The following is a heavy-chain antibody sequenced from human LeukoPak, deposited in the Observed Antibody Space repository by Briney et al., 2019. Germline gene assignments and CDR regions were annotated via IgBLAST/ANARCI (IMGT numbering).Heavy chain of an antibody. CDR1: GGSISSSCYC. Sequence: SETLSLTCTVSGGSISSSCYCWGRLRQPPGKGLEWIGSIYYSSSTYSNPSLKSPVTISVDTSKNQLSLKLSSVTAADTAVYYCARQEGGATTVFDYWGQGTLVTVSS. V-gene: IGHV4-39*01. J-gene: IGHJ4*02. D-gene: IGHD1-26*01. CDR2: IYYSSST. CDR3: ARQEGGATTVFDY.